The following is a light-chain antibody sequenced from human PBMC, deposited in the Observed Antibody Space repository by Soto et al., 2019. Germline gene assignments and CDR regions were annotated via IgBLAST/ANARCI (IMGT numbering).Light chain of an antibody. CDR3: RSYTSSSTLV. CDR2: DVS. Sequence: QSALTQPASVSGSPGQSITISCTGTSSDVGGYNYVSWYQQHPGKAPKLMIYDVSNRPSGVSNRFSGSKSGNTGSLTISGLQAEDEADYYCRSYTSSSTLVFGGGTKHTVL. J-gene: IGLJ2*01. V-gene: IGLV2-14*01. CDR1: SSDVGGYNY.